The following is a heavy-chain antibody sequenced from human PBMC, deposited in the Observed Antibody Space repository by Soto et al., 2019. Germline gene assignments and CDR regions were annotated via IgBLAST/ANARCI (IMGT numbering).Heavy chain of an antibody. CDR2: ISAYNGNT. CDR3: ARSDSLYSSGWYAGFDY. V-gene: IGHV1-18*01. J-gene: IGHJ4*02. D-gene: IGHD6-19*01. Sequence: ASVKVSCKASGYTFTSYGISWVRQAPGQGLEWMGWISAYNGNTNYAQKLQGRVTMTTDTSTSTAYMELRSLRSDDTAVYYCARSDSLYSSGWYAGFDYWGQGTLVTVSS. CDR1: GYTFTSYG.